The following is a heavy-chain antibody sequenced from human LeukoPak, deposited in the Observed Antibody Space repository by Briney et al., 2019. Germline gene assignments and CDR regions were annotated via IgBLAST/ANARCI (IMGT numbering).Heavy chain of an antibody. CDR3: ARDAHYGSGSYYYMDV. D-gene: IGHD3-10*01. Sequence: SETLSLTGTVSGGSISSYYWSWIRQPAGKGLEWIGRIYTSGSTNYNPSLKSRVTMSVDTSKNQFSLKLSSVTAADTAVYYCARDAHYGSGSYYYMDVWGKGTTVTVSS. CDR2: IYTSGST. V-gene: IGHV4-4*07. J-gene: IGHJ6*03. CDR1: GGSISSYY.